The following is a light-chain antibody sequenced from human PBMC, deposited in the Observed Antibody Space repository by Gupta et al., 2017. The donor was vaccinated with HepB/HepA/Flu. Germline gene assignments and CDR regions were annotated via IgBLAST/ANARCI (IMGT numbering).Light chain of an antibody. J-gene: IGKJ4*01. CDR2: AAS. Sequence: DIQKXQSTSXVSASVGDRVTITCRASQGISSLLTWYQQKPGKAPNLLIYAASSLQSGVPSRFSGSGSGTDFTLTISSLQPEDFATYYCQQTNSFPLTFGGGTKVEIK. CDR3: QQTNSFPLT. V-gene: IGKV1-12*01. CDR1: QGISSL.